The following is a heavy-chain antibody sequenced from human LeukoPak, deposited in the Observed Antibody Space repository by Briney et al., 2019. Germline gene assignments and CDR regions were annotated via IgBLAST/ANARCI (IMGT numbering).Heavy chain of an antibody. CDR1: GGTFSTYA. Sequence: SVKVSCKASGGTFSTYAISWVRQAPGQGLEWMGGIIPIFGTANYAQKFQGRVTITADESTSTAYMELSSLRSEDTAVYYCARSGDSSGNYYYGMDVWGQGTTVTVSS. D-gene: IGHD6-19*01. CDR2: IIPIFGTA. V-gene: IGHV1-69*13. CDR3: ARSGDSSGNYYYGMDV. J-gene: IGHJ6*02.